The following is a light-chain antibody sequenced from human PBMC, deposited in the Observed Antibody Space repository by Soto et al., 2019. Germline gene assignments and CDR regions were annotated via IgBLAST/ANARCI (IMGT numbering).Light chain of an antibody. CDR3: QQYNNWPPST. Sequence: EIVMTQSPATLSVSPGERATLSCRASQSVSSNLAWYQQKPGQAPRLLIYGASTRATGIPARFSGSGSGTEFPLTISSLQSEDFAVYYCQQYNNWPPSTFGQATKVQLK. CDR2: GAS. J-gene: IGKJ1*01. V-gene: IGKV3-15*01. CDR1: QSVSSN.